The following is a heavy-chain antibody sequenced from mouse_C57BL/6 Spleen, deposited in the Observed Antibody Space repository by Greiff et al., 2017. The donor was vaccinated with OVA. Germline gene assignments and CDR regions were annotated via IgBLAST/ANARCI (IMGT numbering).Heavy chain of an antibody. CDR1: GYTFTSYW. CDR2: IDPSDSYT. J-gene: IGHJ2*01. D-gene: IGHD2-3*01. CDR3: ARSGGYLYYFDY. V-gene: IGHV1-69*01. Sequence: QVQLKQPGAELVMPGASVKLSCKASGYTFTSYWMHWVKQRPGQGLEWIGEIDPSDSYTNYNQKFKGKSTLTVDKSSSTAYMQLSSLTSEDSAVYYCARSGGYLYYFDYWGQGTTLTVSS.